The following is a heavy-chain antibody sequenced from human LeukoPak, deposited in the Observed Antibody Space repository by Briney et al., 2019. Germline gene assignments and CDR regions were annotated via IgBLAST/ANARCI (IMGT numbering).Heavy chain of an antibody. CDR1: GFTFSSYW. Sequence: GGSLRLSCAASGFTFSSYWMSWVRQAPGKGLEWVANIKQDGSEKYYVDSVKGRFTISRDNAKNSLYLQMNSLRAEDTALYYCAKAGGHYDILTGYYKSEGANYYFDYWGQGTLVTVSS. CDR3: AKAGGHYDILTGYYKSEGANYYFDY. J-gene: IGHJ4*02. CDR2: IKQDGSEK. D-gene: IGHD3-9*01. V-gene: IGHV3-7*03.